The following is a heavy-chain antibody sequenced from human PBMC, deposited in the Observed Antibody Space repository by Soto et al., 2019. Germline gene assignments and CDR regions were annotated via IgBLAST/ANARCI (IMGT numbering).Heavy chain of an antibody. D-gene: IGHD2-15*01. CDR2: INTGNGNT. CDR1: GYIFTTSA. J-gene: IGHJ5*02. CDR3: ARDRATGFGSVVRRNWLDP. Sequence: QIQLGQSGAEVKKPGASVRVSCMTSGYIFTTSAMHWVRLAPGQRLEWLGWINTGNGNTQYSQNFQGRVTITRDTSAKTAYMELSSLRSEDTAVYYCARDRATGFGSVVRRNWLDPWGQGTLVTVSS. V-gene: IGHV1-3*04.